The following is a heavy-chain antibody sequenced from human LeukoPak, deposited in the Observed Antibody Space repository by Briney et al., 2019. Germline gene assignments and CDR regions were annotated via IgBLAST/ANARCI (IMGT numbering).Heavy chain of an antibody. Sequence: SETLSLTCTVSGGSISSYYWSWIRQPPGKGLEGIGYIYYSGSTNYNPSRKSRVTISVDTSKNQFSLKLSSVTAADTAVYYCARGVRTVTMYYFDYWGQGTLVTVSS. V-gene: IGHV4-59*01. CDR1: GGSISSYY. J-gene: IGHJ4*02. D-gene: IGHD4-17*01. CDR2: IYYSGST. CDR3: ARGVRTVTMYYFDY.